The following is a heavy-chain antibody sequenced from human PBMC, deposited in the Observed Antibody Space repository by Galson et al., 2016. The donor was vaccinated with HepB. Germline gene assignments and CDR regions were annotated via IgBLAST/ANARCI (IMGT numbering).Heavy chain of an antibody. V-gene: IGHV3-30*18. D-gene: IGHD1-26*01. Sequence: SLRLSCAASGFTFSSYGMHWVRQAPGKGLEWLAVISYDGSNKYYADSVKGRFTISRDNSKNTLYLQMNSLTAEDTAVYFCAKDGYRGSYRDYYGMDVWGQGTTVTVSS. CDR3: AKDGYRGSYRDYYGMDV. CDR2: ISYDGSNK. CDR1: GFTFSSYG. J-gene: IGHJ6*02.